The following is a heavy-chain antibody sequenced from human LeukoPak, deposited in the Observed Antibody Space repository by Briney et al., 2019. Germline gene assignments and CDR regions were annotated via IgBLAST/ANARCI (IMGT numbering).Heavy chain of an antibody. CDR3: ARGVGTGWFDP. CDR1: GGSISSHY. J-gene: IGHJ5*02. CDR2: IYYSGST. V-gene: IGHV4-59*11. Sequence: PSETLSLTCTVSGGSISSHYWSWIRQPPGKGLEWIGYIYYSGSTNYNPSLKSRVTISVDTSKNQFSLKLSSVTAAGTAVYYCARGVGTGWFDPWGQGTLVTVSS. D-gene: IGHD3-10*01.